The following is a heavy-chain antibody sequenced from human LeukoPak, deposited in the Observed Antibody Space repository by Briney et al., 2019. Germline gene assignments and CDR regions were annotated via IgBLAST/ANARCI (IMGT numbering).Heavy chain of an antibody. V-gene: IGHV1-46*01. D-gene: IGHD3-9*01. J-gene: IGHJ6*02. CDR3: ASRFDWQTRWGLDV. Sequence: ASVKVSCKASGYTFTSFYMHWVRQAPGPGLEWMGIINPSGGSANYAQKFQGRVTMTRDMSTSTVYMELSNLRPDDTAVYFCASRFDWQTRWGLDVWGRGTTVTVSS. CDR2: INPSGGSA. CDR1: GYTFTSFY.